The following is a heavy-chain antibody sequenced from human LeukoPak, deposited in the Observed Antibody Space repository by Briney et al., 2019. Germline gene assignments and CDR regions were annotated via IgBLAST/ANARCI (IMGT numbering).Heavy chain of an antibody. CDR3: AKGYGESHFDS. CDR1: GFTFRTYG. CDR2: IRFDGSDQ. V-gene: IGHV3-30*02. J-gene: IGHJ4*02. Sequence: GGSLRVSCSASGFTFRTYGMHWVRPSPGKGLEWVAFIRFDGSDQYYADSVKGRFTISRDNSNNTLSLQMNTLRGDDTAVYFCAKGYGESHFDSWGQGTQVTVSS. D-gene: IGHD5-18*01.